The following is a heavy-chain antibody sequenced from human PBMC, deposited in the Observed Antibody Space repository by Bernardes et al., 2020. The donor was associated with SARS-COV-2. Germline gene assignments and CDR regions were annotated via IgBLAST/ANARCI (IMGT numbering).Heavy chain of an antibody. V-gene: IGHV4-59*01. D-gene: IGHD4-17*01. CDR1: GGSISSYY. Sequence: EPLSLTCTVSGGSISSYYWSWIRQPPGKGLEWIGYIYYSGSTNYNPSPKSRVTISVDTSKNQFSLKLSSVTAADTAVYYCARERLRRGGMDVWGQGTTVTVSS. J-gene: IGHJ6*02. CDR3: ARERLRRGGMDV. CDR2: IYYSGST.